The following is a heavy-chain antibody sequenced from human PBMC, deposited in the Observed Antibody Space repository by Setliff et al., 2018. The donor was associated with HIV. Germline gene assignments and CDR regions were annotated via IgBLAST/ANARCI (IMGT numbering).Heavy chain of an antibody. J-gene: IGHJ4*02. CDR2: IYYSGTT. D-gene: IGHD3-9*01. Sequence: KTSETLSLTCTVSGGSISSGGYYWSWIRHLPGRGLEWIGYIYYSGTTSHNPSLKRRLTISLDSSKNQFSLNLRSVTAADTAVYYCSRGHFYDTLTGFYFDYWGQGALVTVSS. CDR1: GGSISSGGYY. V-gene: IGHV4-31*03. CDR3: SRGHFYDTLTGFYFDY.